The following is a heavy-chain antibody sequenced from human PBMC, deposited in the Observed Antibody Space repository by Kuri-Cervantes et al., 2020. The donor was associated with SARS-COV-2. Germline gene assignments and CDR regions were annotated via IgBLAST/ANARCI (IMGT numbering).Heavy chain of an antibody. CDR3: ARDFWSGYYGGNWFDP. V-gene: IGHV4-30-2*01. CDR1: GDSISSGGYY. J-gene: IGHJ5*02. CDR2: INHIGKT. Sequence: LRLSCTVSGDSISSGGYYWSWIRQPPGKGLEWIGYINHIGKTYYSPSLQRRLSLSVDRPKNQFSLKLSSVTAADTAVYYCARDFWSGYYGGNWFDPWGQGTLVTVSS. D-gene: IGHD3-3*01.